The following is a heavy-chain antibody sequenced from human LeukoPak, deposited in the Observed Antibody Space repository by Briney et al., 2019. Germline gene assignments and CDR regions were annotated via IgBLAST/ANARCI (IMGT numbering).Heavy chain of an antibody. CDR3: ARDKYCSSTSCSNWFDP. CDR2: INPDSGGT. CDR1: GYTFTDYN. V-gene: IGHV1-2*02. D-gene: IGHD2-2*01. J-gene: IGHJ5*02. Sequence: ASVKVSCKASGYTFTDYNIHWVRQAPGQGLEWMGWINPDSGGTNYAQKFQGRVTMTRDTSISTAYTELSRLRSDDTAVYYCARDKYCSSTSCSNWFDPWGQGTLVTVSS.